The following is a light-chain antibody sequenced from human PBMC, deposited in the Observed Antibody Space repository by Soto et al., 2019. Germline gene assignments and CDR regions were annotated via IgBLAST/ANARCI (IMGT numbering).Light chain of an antibody. V-gene: IGKV3-15*01. CDR2: GAS. CDR1: QSVSSN. J-gene: IGKJ5*01. CDR3: KQYNNWPPIT. Sequence: EIVMTQSPATLSVSPGERATLSCRASQSVSSNLAWYQQKPGQAPRLLIYGASTRATGIPARFSGSGSGTAFTLAISSLQSEDFAVYYCKQYNNWPPITFGQGTRLEI.